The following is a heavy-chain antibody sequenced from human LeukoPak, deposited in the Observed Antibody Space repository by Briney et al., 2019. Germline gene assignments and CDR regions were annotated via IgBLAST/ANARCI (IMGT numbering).Heavy chain of an antibody. CDR3: ARGVRPYYYGSGSPHLDY. Sequence: SQTLSLTCTVSGGPISSGGYYWSWIRQHPGKGLEWIGYIYYSGSTYYNPSLKSRVTISVDTSKNQFSLKLSSVTAADTAVYYCARGVRPYYYGSGSPHLDYWGQGTLVTVSS. J-gene: IGHJ4*02. D-gene: IGHD3-10*01. V-gene: IGHV4-31*03. CDR1: GGPISSGGYY. CDR2: IYYSGST.